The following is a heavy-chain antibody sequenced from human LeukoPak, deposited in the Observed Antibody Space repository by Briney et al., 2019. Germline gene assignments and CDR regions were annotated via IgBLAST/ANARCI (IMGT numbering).Heavy chain of an antibody. CDR3: ARQGYDYHYYYMDV. J-gene: IGHJ6*03. V-gene: IGHV5-51*01. Sequence: GESLKISCKGSGYTFSSYWIGWVRQMPGKGLEWMGIIYPGDSDTIYSPSFLGQVTISADKSADSTYLQWASLKASDSGTYYCARQGYDYHYYYMDVWGKGTTVTVSS. D-gene: IGHD3-3*01. CDR1: GYTFSSYW. CDR2: IYPGDSDT.